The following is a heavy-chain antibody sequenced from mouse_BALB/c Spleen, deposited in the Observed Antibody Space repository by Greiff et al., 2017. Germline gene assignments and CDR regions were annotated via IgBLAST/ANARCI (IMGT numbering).Heavy chain of an antibody. V-gene: IGHV14-3*02. CDR1: GFNIKDTY. Sequence: EVQLQESGAELVKPGASVKLSCTASGFNIKDTYMHWVKQRPEQGLEWIGRIDPANGNTKYDPKFQGKATITADTSSNTAYLQLSSLTSEDTAVYYCARGGARATGFAYWGQGTLVTVSA. D-gene: IGHD3-1*01. CDR3: ARGGARATGFAY. CDR2: IDPANGNT. J-gene: IGHJ3*01.